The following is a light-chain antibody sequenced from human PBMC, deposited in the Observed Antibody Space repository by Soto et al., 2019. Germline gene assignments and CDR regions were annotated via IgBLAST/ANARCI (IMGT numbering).Light chain of an antibody. CDR1: ESISTW. CDR3: QQYNSFSWT. V-gene: IGKV1-5*01. CDR2: DAS. J-gene: IGKJ1*01. Sequence: DILMTQSPSTLSASVGDRVTITCRASESISTWLAWYQHKPGKAPKLLIFDASSLQSGVPSRFSGSGSGTEFTLTISSLQPADFATYYCQQYNSFSWTFGQGTKVDIK.